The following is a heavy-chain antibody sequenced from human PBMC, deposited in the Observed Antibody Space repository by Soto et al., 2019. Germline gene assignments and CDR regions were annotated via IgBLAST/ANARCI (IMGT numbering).Heavy chain of an antibody. CDR3: ARRKASSTTSLSFRAGFDY. Sequence: GESLKMSCKGAGDSFTNYWIGWVRQMPGKGLEWMGLIYPGDSDTRYSPSFEGQVTISADKSISTAYLQWSGLKASDTAMYYCARRKASSTTSLSFRAGFDYWGQGTLVTVSS. V-gene: IGHV5-51*01. J-gene: IGHJ4*02. CDR1: GDSFTNYW. D-gene: IGHD2-2*01. CDR2: IYPGDSDT.